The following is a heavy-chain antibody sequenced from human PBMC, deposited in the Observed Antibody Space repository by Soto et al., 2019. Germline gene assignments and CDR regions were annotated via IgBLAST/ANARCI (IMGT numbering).Heavy chain of an antibody. CDR2: ISYDGSNK. D-gene: IGHD6-19*01. CDR3: AKSSLAVAYIGDGMDV. V-gene: IGHV3-30*18. CDR1: GFTFSSYG. J-gene: IGHJ6*01. Sequence: QVQLVESGGGVVQPGRSLRLSCAASGFTFSSYGMHWVRQAPGKGLEWVAVISYDGSNKYYADSVKGRFTISRDNSKNTLYLQMNSLRAEDTAVYYCAKSSLAVAYIGDGMDVW.